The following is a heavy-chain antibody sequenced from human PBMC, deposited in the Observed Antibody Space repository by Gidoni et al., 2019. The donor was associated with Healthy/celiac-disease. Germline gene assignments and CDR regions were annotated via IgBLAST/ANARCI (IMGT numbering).Heavy chain of an antibody. D-gene: IGHD3-3*01. CDR1: GFPFSSSW. CDR2: INSDGSST. Sequence: EVQLVESGGGFVQPGGSLSLSCAASGFPFSSSWMHWVRQAPGKGLVWVSRINSDGSSTSYADSVKGRFTISRDNAKNTLYLQMNSLRAEDTAVYYCARVKYDFWSGYSGGDWYFDLWGRGTLVTVSS. V-gene: IGHV3-74*01. CDR3: ARVKYDFWSGYSGGDWYFDL. J-gene: IGHJ2*01.